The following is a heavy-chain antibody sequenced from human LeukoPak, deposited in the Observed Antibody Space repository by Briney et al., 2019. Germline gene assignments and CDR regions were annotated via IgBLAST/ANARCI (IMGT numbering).Heavy chain of an antibody. CDR1: GFTFSSYW. Sequence: AGGSLRLSCAASGFTFSSYWMSWVRQAPGKGLEWVSSISSNSRYTYHADSVKGRFTISRDNAKSSLYLQMNSLRADDTAVYYCARVAEAAAFDYWGQGTLVTVSS. CDR3: ARVAEAAAFDY. J-gene: IGHJ4*02. D-gene: IGHD6-13*01. CDR2: ISSNSRYT. V-gene: IGHV3-21*01.